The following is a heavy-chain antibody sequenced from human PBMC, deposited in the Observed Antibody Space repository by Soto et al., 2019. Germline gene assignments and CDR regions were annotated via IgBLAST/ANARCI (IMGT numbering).Heavy chain of an antibody. CDR1: GGSISSSNW. Sequence: SETLSPTCAVSGGSISSSNWWSWVRQPPGKGLEWIGEIYHSGSTNYNPSLKSRVTISVDKSKNQFSLKLSSVTAADTAVYYCARVGYYGSGSYHWGQGTLVTVSS. D-gene: IGHD3-10*01. CDR2: IYHSGST. J-gene: IGHJ4*02. CDR3: ARVGYYGSGSYH. V-gene: IGHV4-4*02.